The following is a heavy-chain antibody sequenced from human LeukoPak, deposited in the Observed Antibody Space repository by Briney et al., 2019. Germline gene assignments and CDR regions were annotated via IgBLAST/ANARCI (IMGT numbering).Heavy chain of an antibody. CDR1: GYTLTELS. CDR2: FDPEDGET. J-gene: IGHJ5*02. D-gene: IGHD3-3*01. Sequence: GASVKVSCKVSGYTLTELSMHWVRQAPGKGLEWMGGFDPEDGETIYAQKFQGRVTMTEDTSTDTAYMELSSLRSEDTAVYYCATTGFLEWLPHHPSHNWFDPWGQGTLVTVSS. CDR3: ATTGFLEWLPHHPSHNWFDP. V-gene: IGHV1-24*01.